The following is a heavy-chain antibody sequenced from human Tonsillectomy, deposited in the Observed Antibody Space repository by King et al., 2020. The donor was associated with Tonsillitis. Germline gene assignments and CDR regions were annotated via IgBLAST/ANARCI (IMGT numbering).Heavy chain of an antibody. CDR2: IKQDGSEK. D-gene: IGHD6-19*01. CDR1: GFTFSSYW. J-gene: IGHJ3*02. Sequence: EVQLVESGGGLVQPGGSLGLSCAGSGFTFSSYWMTWVRQAPGKGLEWVANIKQDGSEKYYVDSVRGRFTISRDNAKNSLYLQMNSLRAEDTAVYYCAREFVAVTGTFSSAFDIWGQGTMVTVSS. V-gene: IGHV3-7*03. CDR3: AREFVAVTGTFSSAFDI.